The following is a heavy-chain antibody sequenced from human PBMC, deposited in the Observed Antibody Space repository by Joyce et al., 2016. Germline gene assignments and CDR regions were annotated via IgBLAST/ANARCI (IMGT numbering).Heavy chain of an antibody. V-gene: IGHV4-39*07. J-gene: IGHJ4*02. CDR3: ARDGFLEWLGDDY. Sequence: QLQLQESGPGLVRPSETLSLTCTVSGGSISSSNYYWGWLRQPPGRGLEWSGSYYHRGTTSYNPSLKSRVTISVDTSKNQFSLKLSSVTAADTVVYHCARDGFLEWLGDDYWGQGTLVTVSS. D-gene: IGHD3-3*01. CDR1: GGSISSSNYY. CDR2: YYHRGTT.